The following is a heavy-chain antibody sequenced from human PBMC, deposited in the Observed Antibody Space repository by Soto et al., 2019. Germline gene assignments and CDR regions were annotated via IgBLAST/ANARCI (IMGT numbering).Heavy chain of an antibody. Sequence: ASVKVSCKASGYSFTNYGVTWVRQAPGQGLEGMGWISAFNGNTHYAQNLQGRVTMTTDASTSTAYMELRSLRSDDTAVYYCARDRGVAPPVAGNTHYYYYMDLWGKGTTVTVS. CDR3: ARDRGVAPPVAGNTHYYYYMDL. V-gene: IGHV1-18*01. D-gene: IGHD6-19*01. CDR2: ISAFNGNT. J-gene: IGHJ6*03. CDR1: GYSFTNYG.